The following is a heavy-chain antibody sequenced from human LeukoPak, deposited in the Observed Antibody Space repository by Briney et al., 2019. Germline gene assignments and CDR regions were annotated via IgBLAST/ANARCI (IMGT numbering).Heavy chain of an antibody. D-gene: IGHD3-10*01. Sequence: GGSLRLSCAASGFTFSIYAIHWVRQAPGKGLEWVAVISYDGTNKYYADSVKGRFTISRDNSKNTLYLQMNSLRAEDTAVYYCAKDWADADVWFFKDSFDPWGQGTLVTVSS. CDR3: AKDWADADVWFFKDSFDP. CDR1: GFTFSIYA. CDR2: ISYDGTNK. J-gene: IGHJ5*02. V-gene: IGHV3-30*04.